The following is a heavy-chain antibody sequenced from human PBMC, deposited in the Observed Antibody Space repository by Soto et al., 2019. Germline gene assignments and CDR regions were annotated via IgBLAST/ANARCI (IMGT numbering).Heavy chain of an antibody. J-gene: IGHJ6*02. CDR1: GGTFSSYA. CDR3: VGFGSGYYYYYYGMDV. CDR2: IIPIFGTA. D-gene: IGHD3-3*01. Sequence: QVQLVQSGAEVKKPGSSVKVSCKASGGTFSSYAISWVRQAPGQGLEWMGGIIPIFGTANYAQKFQGRVTITANESTSTAYMELSSLRSEDTAVYYCVGFGSGYYYYYYGMDVWGQGTTVTVSS. V-gene: IGHV1-69*12.